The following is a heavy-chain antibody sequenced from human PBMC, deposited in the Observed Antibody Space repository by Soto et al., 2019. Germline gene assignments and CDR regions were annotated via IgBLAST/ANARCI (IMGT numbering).Heavy chain of an antibody. V-gene: IGHV3-30*03. Sequence: PGGSLRLSCEGPGFTFSDYGFHWVRQAPGKGLEWVAMISYDGSDRYYRDSVQGRFTISRDDSKNTVFLQMNSLRTGDTAMYYCARSTYCNGGSCYPQYWGPGTLVTVSS. CDR2: ISYDGSDR. D-gene: IGHD2-15*01. CDR1: GFTFSDYG. CDR3: ARSTYCNGGSCYPQY. J-gene: IGHJ4*02.